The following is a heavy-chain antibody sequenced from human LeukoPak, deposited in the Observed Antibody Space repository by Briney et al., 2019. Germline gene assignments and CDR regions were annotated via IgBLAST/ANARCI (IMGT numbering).Heavy chain of an antibody. J-gene: IGHJ6*03. CDR3: ARDRHDSSGYRLYYYYMDV. CDR2: ISSSSSYI. V-gene: IGHV3-11*06. D-gene: IGHD3-22*01. CDR1: GFSFSDYC. Sequence: PGGSLRLSCTASGFSFSDYCMGWIRQAPGKGLEWVSSISSSSSYIYYADSVKGRFTISRDNAKNSLYLQMNSLRAEDTAVYYCARDRHDSSGYRLYYYYMDVWGKGTTVTVSS.